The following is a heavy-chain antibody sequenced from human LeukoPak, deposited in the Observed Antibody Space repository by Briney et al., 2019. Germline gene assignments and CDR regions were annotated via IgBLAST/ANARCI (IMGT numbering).Heavy chain of an antibody. CDR3: ANPIPAPLTYYYDSSGYPN. Sequence: PGGSLRLSCTASRFTFASYGMSWVRQAPGKGLEWVSAISGSGGSTYYADSVKGRFTISRDNSKNTLYLQVNSLRAEDTAVYYCANPIPAPLTYYYDSSGYPNWGQGTLVTVSS. CDR2: ISGSGGST. D-gene: IGHD3-22*01. V-gene: IGHV3-23*01. J-gene: IGHJ4*02. CDR1: RFTFASYG.